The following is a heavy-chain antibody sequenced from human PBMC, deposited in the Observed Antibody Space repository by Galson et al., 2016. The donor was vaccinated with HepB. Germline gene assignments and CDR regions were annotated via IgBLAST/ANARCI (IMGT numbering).Heavy chain of an antibody. CDR1: GGSISSVGYY. CDR3: ARHYGYNYGHVDY. J-gene: IGHJ4*02. D-gene: IGHD5-24*01. Sequence: SETLSLTCTASGGSISSVGYYWSWIRQPPGKGLEWIGSIYFNGRAYSIPSLKSRVTISVDTSKNQFSLKLSSVTAADTAVYYCARHYGYNYGHVDYWGQGTLVTVSS. V-gene: IGHV4-39*01. CDR2: IYFNGRA.